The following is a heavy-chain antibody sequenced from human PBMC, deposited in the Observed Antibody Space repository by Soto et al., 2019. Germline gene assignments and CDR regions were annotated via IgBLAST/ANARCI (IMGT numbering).Heavy chain of an antibody. CDR3: ARGTYRDYSSWSGIYYYYYGMDV. CDR1: GYTFTGYY. D-gene: IGHD6-13*01. Sequence: ASVKVSCKASGYTFTGYYMHWVRQAPGQGLEWMGWINPNSGGTNYAQKFQGWVTMTRDTSISTAYMELSRLRSDDTAVSYCARGTYRDYSSWSGIYYYYYGMDVWGQGTTVTVSS. J-gene: IGHJ6*02. V-gene: IGHV1-2*04. CDR2: INPNSGGT.